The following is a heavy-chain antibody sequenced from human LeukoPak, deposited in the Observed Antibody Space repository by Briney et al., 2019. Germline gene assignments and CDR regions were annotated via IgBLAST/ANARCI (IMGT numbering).Heavy chain of an antibody. Sequence: PGGSLRLSCAASGFTFSNYVMSWVRQAPGKGLEWVSYISSSGSIIYYADSVKGRFTISRDNAKRSLFLQMNSLRVEDTAVYYCARTMWGFDYWGQGTLVTVSS. CDR2: ISSSGSII. D-gene: IGHD7-27*01. CDR1: GFTFSNYV. V-gene: IGHV3-48*03. J-gene: IGHJ4*02. CDR3: ARTMWGFDY.